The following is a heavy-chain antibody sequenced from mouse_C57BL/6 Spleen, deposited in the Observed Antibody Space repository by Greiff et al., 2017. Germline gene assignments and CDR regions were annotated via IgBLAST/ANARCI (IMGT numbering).Heavy chain of an antibody. D-gene: IGHD1-1*01. CDR1: GYTFTSYW. V-gene: IGHV1-7*01. CDR3: AREEDGSTPWFAY. Sequence: VQVVESGAELVKPGASVKLSCKASGYTFTSYWMHWVKQRPGQGLEWIGYINPSSGYTKYNQKFKDKATLTADKSSSTAYMQRSSLTYEDSAVYYCAREEDGSTPWFAYWGQGTLVTVSA. CDR2: INPSSGYT. J-gene: IGHJ3*01.